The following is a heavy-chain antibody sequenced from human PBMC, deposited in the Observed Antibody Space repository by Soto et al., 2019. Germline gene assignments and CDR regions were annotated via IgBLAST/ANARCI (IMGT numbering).Heavy chain of an antibody. J-gene: IGHJ6*02. CDR2: IYYSGST. V-gene: IGHV4-59*01. CDR3: ARAIISISEDYYYYGMDV. Sequence: SSETLSLTCTVSGGSISSYYWSWIRQPPGKGLEWIGYIYYSGSTNYNPSLKSRVTISVDTSKNQFSLKLSSVTAADTAVYYCARAIISISEDYYYYGMDVWGQGTTVTVAS. D-gene: IGHD5-12*01. CDR1: GGSISSYY.